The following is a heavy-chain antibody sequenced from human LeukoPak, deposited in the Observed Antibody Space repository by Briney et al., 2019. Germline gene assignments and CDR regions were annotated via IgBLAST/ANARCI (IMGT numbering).Heavy chain of an antibody. D-gene: IGHD3-22*01. J-gene: IGHJ6*02. V-gene: IGHV4-59*01. CDR1: GGSISSYY. CDR3: ARDSTYYYDSSGYWDYYYYGMDV. Sequence: KPSETLSLTCTVSGGSISSYYWSWIRQPPGKGLEWIGYIYYSGSTNYNPSLKSRVTISVDTSKNQFSLKLSSVTAADTAVYYCARDSTYYYDSSGYWDYYYYGMDVWGQGTTVTVSS. CDR2: IYYSGST.